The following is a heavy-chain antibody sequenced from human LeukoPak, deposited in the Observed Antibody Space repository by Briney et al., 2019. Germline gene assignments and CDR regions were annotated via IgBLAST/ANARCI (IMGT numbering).Heavy chain of an antibody. J-gene: IGHJ1*01. CDR1: GGTFSSYA. V-gene: IGHV1-69*05. CDR2: IIPIFGTA. D-gene: IGHD2-2*01. Sequence: ASVKVSCKASGGTFSSYAISWVRQAPGQGLEWMGGIIPIFGTANYAQKFQGRVTITTDESTSTAYMELSSLRSEDTAVYYCARGRFLKGYCSSTSCSTPFQHWGQGTLVTVSS. CDR3: ARGRFLKGYCSSTSCSTPFQH.